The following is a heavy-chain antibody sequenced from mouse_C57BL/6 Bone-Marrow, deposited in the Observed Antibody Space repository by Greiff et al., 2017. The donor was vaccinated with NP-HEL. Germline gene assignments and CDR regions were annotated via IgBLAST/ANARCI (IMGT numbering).Heavy chain of an antibody. D-gene: IGHD1-1*01. J-gene: IGHJ1*03. CDR3: ARWDYYGSSPWV. V-gene: IGHV1-19*01. CDR1: GYTFTDYY. CDR2: INPYNGGT. Sequence: EVQLQQSGPVLVKPGASVKMSCKASGYTFTDYYMNWVKQSHGKSLEWIGVINPYNGGTSYNQKFKGKATLTVDKSSSTAYMELNSLTSEDSAVYYCARWDYYGSSPWVWGTGTTVTVSS.